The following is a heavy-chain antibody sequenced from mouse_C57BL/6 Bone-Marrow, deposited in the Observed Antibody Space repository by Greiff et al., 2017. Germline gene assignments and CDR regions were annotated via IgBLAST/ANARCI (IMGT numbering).Heavy chain of an antibody. D-gene: IGHD2-5*01. Sequence: EVMLVESGPELVKPGASVKISCKASGYSFTGYYMNWVKQSPEKSLEWIGEINPSTGGTTYNQKFKAKATLTVDKSSSTAYMQLKSLTSEDSAVYYCARCRETYYSNYEGGFFAYWGQGTLVTVSA. J-gene: IGHJ3*01. CDR1: GYSFTGYY. V-gene: IGHV1-42*01. CDR3: ARCRETYYSNYEGGFFAY. CDR2: INPSTGGT.